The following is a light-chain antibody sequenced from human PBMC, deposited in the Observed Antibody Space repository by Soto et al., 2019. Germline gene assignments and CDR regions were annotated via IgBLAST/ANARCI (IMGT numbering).Light chain of an antibody. Sequence: DIQMTQSPSTLSASVGDRVTITCPASQSISSWLAWYQQKPGKAPKLLIYDASSLESGVPSRFSGSGSGTEFTLTISSLQPDDFATYYCHQYNSYLWTFGQGTKVEIK. J-gene: IGKJ1*01. CDR3: HQYNSYLWT. CDR1: QSISSW. CDR2: DAS. V-gene: IGKV1-5*01.